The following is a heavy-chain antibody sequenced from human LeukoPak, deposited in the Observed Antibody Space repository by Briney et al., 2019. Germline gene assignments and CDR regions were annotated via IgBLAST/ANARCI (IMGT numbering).Heavy chain of an antibody. Sequence: PSETLSLTCTVSGGSISSYYWRWIRQPAGKGLEWIVRIHTSGSTKYTPSLKGRATISTDKSKNQLSLKMSSVTAADTAVYYGARALPPYGDFGGDAFDIWGEGTMVTVSS. V-gene: IGHV4-4*07. CDR1: GGSISSYY. CDR3: ARALPPYGDFGGDAFDI. D-gene: IGHD4-17*01. J-gene: IGHJ3*02. CDR2: IHTSGST.